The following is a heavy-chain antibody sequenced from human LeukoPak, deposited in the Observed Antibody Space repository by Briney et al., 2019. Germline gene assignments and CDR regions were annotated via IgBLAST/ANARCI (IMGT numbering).Heavy chain of an antibody. CDR1: GFTFSSYA. J-gene: IGHJ4*02. D-gene: IGHD6-13*01. Sequence: GGSLRLSCAASGFTFSSYAMHWVRQAPGKGLEYVSAISSNGGSTYYANSVKGRFTISRDNSKNTLYLQMGSLRAEDMAVYYCARSEEQQLVKYYFDYWGQGTLVTVSS. CDR2: ISSNGGST. V-gene: IGHV3-64*01. CDR3: ARSEEQQLVKYYFDY.